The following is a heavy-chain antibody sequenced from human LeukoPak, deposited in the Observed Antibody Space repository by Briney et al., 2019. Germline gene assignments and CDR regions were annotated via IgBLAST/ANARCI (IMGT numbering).Heavy chain of an antibody. D-gene: IGHD1-20*01. CDR3: ARDVSYNWNYFDY. J-gene: IGHJ4*02. CDR2: IYYSGST. Sequence: PSETLSLTCTVSGGSIGTYYWNWIRQPPGKGLEWIGYIYYSGSTNYNPSLKSRVTISVDTSKNQFSLKLSSVTAADTAVYYCARDVSYNWNYFDYWGQGTLVTVSS. CDR1: GGSIGTYY. V-gene: IGHV4-59*01.